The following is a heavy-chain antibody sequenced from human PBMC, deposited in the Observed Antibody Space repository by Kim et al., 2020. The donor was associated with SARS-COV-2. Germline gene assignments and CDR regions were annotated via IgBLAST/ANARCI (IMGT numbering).Heavy chain of an antibody. CDR3: VRQSRHALVGATYYYYNGMDV. CDR2: MDNSGSS. J-gene: IGHJ6*02. V-gene: IGHV4-39*01. D-gene: IGHD1-26*01. Sequence: SETLSLTCTVSGGSISGSTYYWGWIRQPPGKGLEWIGSMDNSGSSYYNPSLKSRVTISVDMSENEFSLKVSSVTAADTAVYYCVRQSRHALVGATYYYYNGMDVWGQGTTVTVSS. CDR1: GGSISGSTYY.